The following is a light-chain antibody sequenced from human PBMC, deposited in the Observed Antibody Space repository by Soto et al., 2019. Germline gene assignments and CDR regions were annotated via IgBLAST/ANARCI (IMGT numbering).Light chain of an antibody. Sequence: IVMTQSPPTLSVSPGERATLSCRASQSISSNLAWYQQKLGQAPRLLIYRASTRATGIPARFSGSGSGTEFTLTISRLEPEDFSVFYCQQYGTSEIIFGQGTRLEIK. V-gene: IGKV3-15*01. CDR1: QSISSN. CDR3: QQYGTSEII. J-gene: IGKJ5*01. CDR2: RAS.